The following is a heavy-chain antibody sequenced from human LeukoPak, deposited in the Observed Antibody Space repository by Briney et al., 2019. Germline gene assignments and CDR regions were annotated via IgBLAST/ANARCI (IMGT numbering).Heavy chain of an antibody. D-gene: IGHD2-2*01. CDR3: ARFHCSSTSCQYYFDY. Sequence: SVKVSCKASGGTFSSYAISWVRQAPGQGLEWMGRIIPIFGTANYAQKFQGRVTITADKSTSTAYMELGSLRSEDTAVYYCARFHCSSTSCQYYFDYWGQGTLVTVSS. CDR2: IIPIFGTA. V-gene: IGHV1-69*06. J-gene: IGHJ4*02. CDR1: GGTFSSYA.